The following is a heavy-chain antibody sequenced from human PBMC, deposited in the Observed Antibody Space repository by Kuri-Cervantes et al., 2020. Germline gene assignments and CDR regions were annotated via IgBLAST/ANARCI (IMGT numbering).Heavy chain of an antibody. CDR1: GHSISSGYY. J-gene: IGHJ4*02. Sequence: SETLSLTCTVSGHSISSGYYWGWIRQPPGKGLEWIGSIYHSGSTYYNPSLKSRVTISVDTSKNQFSLKLSSVTAADTAVYYCAREWTGFDYWGQGTLVTVSS. V-gene: IGHV4-38-2*02. CDR2: IYHSGST. D-gene: IGHD3/OR15-3a*01. CDR3: AREWTGFDY.